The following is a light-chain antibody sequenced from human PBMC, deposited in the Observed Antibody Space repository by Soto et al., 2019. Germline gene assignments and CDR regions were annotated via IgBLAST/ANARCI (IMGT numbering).Light chain of an antibody. J-gene: IGKJ5*01. CDR2: AAS. Sequence: DIQLTQTPSFLSASVGDRVTITCRASQGITSYLAWYQQKPGKAPNLLIYAASTLQSGVPSRFSGGGSGTEFTLTISSLQPEDSATYYCLQLNSYPITFGQGTRLEIK. CDR3: LQLNSYPIT. V-gene: IGKV1-9*01. CDR1: QGITSY.